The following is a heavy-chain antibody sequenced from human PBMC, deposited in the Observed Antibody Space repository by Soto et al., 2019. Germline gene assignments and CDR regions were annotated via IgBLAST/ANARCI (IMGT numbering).Heavy chain of an antibody. V-gene: IGHV1-18*01. CDR1: GYTFTSYG. CDR2: ISAYNGNT. Sequence: GASVKVSCKASGYTFTSYGISWVRQAPGQGLEWMGWISAYNGNTNYAQKLQGRVTMTTDTSTSTAYMELRSLRSDDTAVYYCAREVGIAVAGTSNWFDPWGQGTLVTVSS. CDR3: AREVGIAVAGTSNWFDP. D-gene: IGHD6-19*01. J-gene: IGHJ5*02.